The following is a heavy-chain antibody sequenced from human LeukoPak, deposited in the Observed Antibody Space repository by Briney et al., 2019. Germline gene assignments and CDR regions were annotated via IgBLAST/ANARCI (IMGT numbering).Heavy chain of an antibody. D-gene: IGHD6-25*01. V-gene: IGHV3-53*01. J-gene: IGHJ4*02. CDR3: ARGRRSFCGDLDY. CDR1: GFTVSSNY. Sequence: PGGSLRLSCAASGFTVSSNYMSWVRQAPGKGLEWVSVIYSGGSTYYADSVKGRFTISRDNPKNTLYLQMNSLRAEDTAVYYCARGRRSFCGDLDYWGQGTLVTVSS. CDR2: IYSGGST.